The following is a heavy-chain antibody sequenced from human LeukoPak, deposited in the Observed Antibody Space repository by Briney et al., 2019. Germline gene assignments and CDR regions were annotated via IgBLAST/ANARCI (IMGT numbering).Heavy chain of an antibody. V-gene: IGHV4-38-2*02. J-gene: IGHJ4*02. D-gene: IGHD4-17*01. CDR2: IYHTGST. CDR1: GYSISSGYY. Sequence: SETLSLTCAVSGYSISSGYYWGWIRQPPGKGLEWIGSIYHTGSTYYNPSLKSRVTISVDTSKNQFSLKLSSVTAADTAVYYRAGDAGAVTTPFDYGGQGTLATVSS. CDR3: AGDAGAVTTPFDY.